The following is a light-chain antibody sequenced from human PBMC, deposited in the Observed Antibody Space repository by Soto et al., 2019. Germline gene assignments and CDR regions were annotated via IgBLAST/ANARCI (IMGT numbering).Light chain of an antibody. V-gene: IGKV3-20*01. CDR1: QSVSSSH. Sequence: EIVLAQSPGTLSLSPGERATLSCRASQSVSSSHLAWYQQKPGQAPRLLIYAASSRATGIPDRFSGSGSGTDFTLTISRLEPEDFAVYFCQQFGRSHGTCGQGPK. CDR3: QQFGRSHGT. CDR2: AAS. J-gene: IGKJ1*01.